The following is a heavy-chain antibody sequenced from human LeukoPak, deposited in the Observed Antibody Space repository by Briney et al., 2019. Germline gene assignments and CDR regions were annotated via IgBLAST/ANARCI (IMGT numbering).Heavy chain of an antibody. V-gene: IGHV3-30*04. CDR1: GFTFSSYA. J-gene: IGHJ4*02. CDR2: ISYDGSNK. Sequence: PGGSLRLSCAASGFTFSSYAMHWVRQAPGKGLEWVAVISYDGSNKYYADSVKGRFTISRDNSKNTLYLQMNSLRAEDTAVYYCARDYKLPIAVVHFDYWGQGTLVTVSS. D-gene: IGHD6-19*01. CDR3: ARDYKLPIAVVHFDY.